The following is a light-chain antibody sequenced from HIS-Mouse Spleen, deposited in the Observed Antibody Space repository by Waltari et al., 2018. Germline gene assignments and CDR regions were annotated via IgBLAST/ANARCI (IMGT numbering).Light chain of an antibody. CDR2: EVS. J-gene: IGLJ2*01. CDR3: QSYTSSSTFV. CDR1: SSDVGGYNY. Sequence: QSALTQPASGSGSPGPSITIPRTGTSSDVGGYNYVSGYQQQPGQAPKLMIYEVSNRPSGVSNRFSGSNSGKTASLTISGLQAEDEADYYCQSYTSSSTFVFGGGTKLTVL. V-gene: IGLV2-14*03.